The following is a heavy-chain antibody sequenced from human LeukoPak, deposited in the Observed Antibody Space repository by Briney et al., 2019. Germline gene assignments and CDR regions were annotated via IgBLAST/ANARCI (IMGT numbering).Heavy chain of an antibody. CDR1: GFTFSSYG. J-gene: IGHJ6*02. CDR2: ISYDGSNK. CDR3: AKDRRSSGLYGMDV. V-gene: IGHV3-30*18. Sequence: PGRSLRLSCAASGFTFSSYGMHWVRQAPGKGLEWVAVISYDGSNKYYADSVKGRFTISRDNSKNTLYLQMNSLRAEDTAVYYCAKDRRSSGLYGMDVWGQGTTVTVSS. D-gene: IGHD6-19*01.